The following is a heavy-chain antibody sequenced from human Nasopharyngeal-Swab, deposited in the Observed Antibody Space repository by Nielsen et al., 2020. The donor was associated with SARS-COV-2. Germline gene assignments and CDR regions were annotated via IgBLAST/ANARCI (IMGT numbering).Heavy chain of an antibody. V-gene: IGHV3-33*08. J-gene: IGHJ4*02. D-gene: IGHD3-10*01. CDR3: ARDPIYGSGALDY. CDR1: GFTFSSHG. CDR2: IWHDGSNK. Sequence: GESLKISCAASGFTFSSHGMHWVRQFPDKGLEWVAVIWHDGSNKYYVDPVKGRFTISRDNSRNTVYLQMNSLTVEDTAVYYCARDPIYGSGALDYWGQGTLVSVSS.